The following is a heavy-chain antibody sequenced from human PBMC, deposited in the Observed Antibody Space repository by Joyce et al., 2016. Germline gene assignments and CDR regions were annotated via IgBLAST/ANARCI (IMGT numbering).Heavy chain of an antibody. Sequence: QVQLVQSGAEVRKPGASVKVSCKASGYTFTAYYIHWVRQAPGQGLECMGKINPSEGSITYAQKIQGRVTISRDTSTTTVSMELSSLRSADTAVYYCARASPYDSSGFWGQGTLVTVSS. CDR1: GYTFTAYY. V-gene: IGHV1-46*01. CDR2: INPSEGSI. D-gene: IGHD3-22*01. J-gene: IGHJ4*02. CDR3: ARASPYDSSGF.